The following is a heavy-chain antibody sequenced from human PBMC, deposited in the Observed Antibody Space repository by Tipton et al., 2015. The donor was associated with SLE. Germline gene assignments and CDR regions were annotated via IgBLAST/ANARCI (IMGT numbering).Heavy chain of an antibody. CDR2: ISGSGGST. CDR1: GFTFSNYA. V-gene: IGHV3-23*01. D-gene: IGHD6-13*01. Sequence: SLRLSCAASGFTFSNYAMSWVRQAPGKGLEWVSAISGSGGSTYYADSVKGRFTISRDNSKNTLYLQMNSLRAEDTAVYYCAKDVAAAASRDYCYYYGMDVWGLGTTVTVSS. CDR3: AKDVAAAASRDYCYYYGMDV. J-gene: IGHJ6*02.